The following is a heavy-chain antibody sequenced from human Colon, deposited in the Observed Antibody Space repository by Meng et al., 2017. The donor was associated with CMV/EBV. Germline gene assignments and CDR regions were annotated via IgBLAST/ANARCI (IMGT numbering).Heavy chain of an antibody. CDR2: IHYTETT. Sequence: QLPETGPGLVNPPETLSLTCTVSGDSISSGRHFWGWIRQAPGKGLEWIATIHYTETTHYNPSLKSRITISVDTSKNQISLKVNSVTAADTAMYYCAADISTAWFYYWGQGTLVTVSS. J-gene: IGHJ4*02. CDR3: AADISTAWFYY. D-gene: IGHD2-2*01. CDR1: GDSISSGRHF. V-gene: IGHV4-39*07.